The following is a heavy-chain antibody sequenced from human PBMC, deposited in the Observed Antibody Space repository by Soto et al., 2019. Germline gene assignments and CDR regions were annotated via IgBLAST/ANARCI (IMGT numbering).Heavy chain of an antibody. Sequence: SETLSLTCAVYGGSFSGYSWSWIRQPPGKGLEWIGEINHSGSTNYNPSLKSRVTISVDTSKNQFPLKLSSVTAADTAVYYCARGRVVVVPGSYYYYGMDVWGQGTTVTVSS. V-gene: IGHV4-34*01. D-gene: IGHD2-2*01. J-gene: IGHJ6*02. CDR2: INHSGST. CDR1: GGSFSGYS. CDR3: ARGRVVVVPGSYYYYGMDV.